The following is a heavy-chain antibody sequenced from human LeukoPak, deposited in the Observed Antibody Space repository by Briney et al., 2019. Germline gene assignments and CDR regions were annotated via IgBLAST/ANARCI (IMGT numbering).Heavy chain of an antibody. CDR1: GFTVSSNY. Sequence: GGSLRLSCAASGFTVSSNYMSWVRQAPGKGLEWVSVIYSGGSTYYADSVKGRFTISRDNSKNTLYLQMNSLRAEDTAVYYCARDGGGYGDYFRGYWGQGTLVTVSS. CDR2: IYSGGST. J-gene: IGHJ4*02. D-gene: IGHD4-17*01. CDR3: ARDGGGYGDYFRGY. V-gene: IGHV3-66*01.